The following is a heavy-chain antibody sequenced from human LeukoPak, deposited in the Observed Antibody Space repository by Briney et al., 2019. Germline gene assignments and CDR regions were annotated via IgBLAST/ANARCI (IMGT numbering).Heavy chain of an antibody. V-gene: IGHV4-39*07. CDR3: ARDRLPSFYGDYSHFQH. D-gene: IGHD4-17*01. Sequence: PSETLSLTCTVSGGSISSSYYYWGWIRQPPGKGLEWIGSIYDSGSTYYNPSLKSRVTISVDTSKNQFSLKLSSVTAADTAIYYCARDRLPSFYGDYSHFQHWGQGTLVTVSS. J-gene: IGHJ1*01. CDR2: IYDSGST. CDR1: GGSISSSYYY.